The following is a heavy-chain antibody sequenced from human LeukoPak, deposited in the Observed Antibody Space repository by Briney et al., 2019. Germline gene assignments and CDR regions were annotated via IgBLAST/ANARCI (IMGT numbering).Heavy chain of an antibody. CDR3: ATGAWYGSGSWGY. V-gene: IGHV3-33*08. D-gene: IGHD3-10*01. Sequence: PGGSLRLSCAASGFTFSDYYMHWVRQAPGKGLEWVAVIWYDGSNKDYADSVKGRFTISRDNSRNTVYLQMNGLRDDDTAMYYCATGAWYGSGSWGYWGQGTLVTVAS. CDR2: IWYDGSNK. CDR1: GFTFSDYY. J-gene: IGHJ4*02.